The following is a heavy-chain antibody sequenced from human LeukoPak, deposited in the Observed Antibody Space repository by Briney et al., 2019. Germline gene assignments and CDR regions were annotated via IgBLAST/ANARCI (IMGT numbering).Heavy chain of an antibody. CDR1: GYTFSIYG. Sequence: GGSLRLSCAASGYTFSIYGLSWVRQAPGKGLEWVSAINGDGSSTYYADSVKGRFTVSRDNSKNTLYLQMNSLTAEDTAVYYCAKKGTSSGYTYFDYWGQGTLVTVFS. V-gene: IGHV3-23*01. CDR3: AKKGTSSGYTYFDY. D-gene: IGHD3-22*01. CDR2: INGDGSST. J-gene: IGHJ4*02.